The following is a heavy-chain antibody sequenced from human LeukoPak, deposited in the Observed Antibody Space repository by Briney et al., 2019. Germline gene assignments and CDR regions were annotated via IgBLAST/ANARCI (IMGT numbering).Heavy chain of an antibody. CDR1: GGSISSSSYY. J-gene: IGHJ4*02. D-gene: IGHD5-12*01. CDR3: ARSGSGYLRYYFDY. V-gene: IGHV4-39*07. Sequence: PSETLSLTCTVSGGSISSSSYYWGWVRQPPGKGLEWIGSIYYSGSTYYNPSLKSRVTISVDTSKNQFSLKLSSVTAADTAVYYCARSGSGYLRYYFDYWGQGTLVTVSS. CDR2: IYYSGST.